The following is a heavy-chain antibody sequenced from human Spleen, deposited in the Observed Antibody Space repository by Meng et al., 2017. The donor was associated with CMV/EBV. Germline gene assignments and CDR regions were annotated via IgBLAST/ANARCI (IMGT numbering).Heavy chain of an antibody. D-gene: IGHD2-2*01. J-gene: IGHJ5*02. Sequence: GYYINWVRQVPGQGLEWMGWINPSSGDTKYALKSQGSVTLTGDTSIRTAYMELNRLKSDDTAIYYCARGGGVDCTSSTCYSYNYFDPWGQGTLVTVSS. CDR2: INPSSGDT. CDR3: ARGGGVDCTSSTCYSYNYFDP. V-gene: IGHV1-2*02. CDR1: GYY.